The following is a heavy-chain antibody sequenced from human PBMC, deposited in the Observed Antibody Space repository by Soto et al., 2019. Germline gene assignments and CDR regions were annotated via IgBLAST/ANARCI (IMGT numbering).Heavy chain of an antibody. CDR1: GFTFSDYY. CDR3: ARASSEHDDYDSSGYYSFFFDY. Sequence: GGSLRLSCAASGFTFSDYYMSWIRQAPGKGLEWVSYISSSSSYTNYADSVKGRFTISRDNAKNSLYLQMNSLRAEDTAVYYCARASSEHDDYDSSGYYSFFFDYWGQGTLVTVSS. CDR2: ISSSSSYT. J-gene: IGHJ4*02. D-gene: IGHD3-22*01. V-gene: IGHV3-11*06.